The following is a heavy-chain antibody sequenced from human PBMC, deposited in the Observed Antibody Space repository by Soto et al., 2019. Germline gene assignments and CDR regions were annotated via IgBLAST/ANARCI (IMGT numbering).Heavy chain of an antibody. CDR3: ARVSPVGYCSGGSCQSYYYYGMDV. D-gene: IGHD2-15*01. CDR1: GGSXSGYY. V-gene: IGHV4-34*01. Sequence: PSETLSLTCAVYGGSXSGYYWSWIRQPPGKGLEWVGEINHSGSTNYNPSLKSRVTISVDTSKNQCSLKLSSVTAADTAVYYCARVSPVGYCSGGSCQSYYYYGMDVWGQGTTVTVSS. J-gene: IGHJ6*02. CDR2: INHSGST.